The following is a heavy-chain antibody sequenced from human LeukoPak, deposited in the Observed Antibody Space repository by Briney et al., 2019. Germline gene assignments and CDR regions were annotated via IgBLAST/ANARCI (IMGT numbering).Heavy chain of an antibody. CDR1: GYTFTGYY. J-gene: IGHJ5*02. Sequence: ASVKVSCKASGYTFTGYYMHWVRQAPGQGLEWMGWINPNSGGTNYAQKFQGRATMTRDTSISTAYMELSRLRSDDTAVYYCARRAVVTLHNWFDPWGQGTLVTVSS. CDR2: INPNSGGT. V-gene: IGHV1-2*02. D-gene: IGHD2-21*02. CDR3: ARRAVVTLHNWFDP.